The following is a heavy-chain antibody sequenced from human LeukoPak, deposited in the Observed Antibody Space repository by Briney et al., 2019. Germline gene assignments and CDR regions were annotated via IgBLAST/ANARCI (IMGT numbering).Heavy chain of an antibody. CDR3: AKDRDTAMVTNWFDP. J-gene: IGHJ5*02. CDR1: GFTFSSYA. V-gene: IGHV3-23*01. CDR2: ISGSGGST. Sequence: GGSLRLSCAASGFTFSSYAMSWVRQAPGKGLEWVSAISGSGGSTYYADSVKGRFTISRDNSKNTLYLRMNSLRAEDTAVYYCAKDRDTAMVTNWFDPWGQGTLVTVSS. D-gene: IGHD5-18*01.